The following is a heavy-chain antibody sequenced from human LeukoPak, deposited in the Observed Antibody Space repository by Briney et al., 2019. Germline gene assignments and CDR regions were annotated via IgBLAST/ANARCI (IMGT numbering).Heavy chain of an antibody. CDR2: FDPEDGET. Sequence: GASVKVSCKVSGYTLTELSMHWERQAPGKGLEWMGGFDPEDGETIYAQKFQGRVTMTEDTSTDTAYMELSSLRSGDTAVYYCATVRVYCSSTSCYFPLFDPWGQGTLVTVSS. CDR3: ATVRVYCSSTSCYFPLFDP. CDR1: GYTLTELS. V-gene: IGHV1-24*01. D-gene: IGHD2-2*01. J-gene: IGHJ5*02.